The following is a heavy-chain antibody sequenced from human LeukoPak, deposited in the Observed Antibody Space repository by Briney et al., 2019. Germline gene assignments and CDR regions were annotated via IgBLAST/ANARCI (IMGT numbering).Heavy chain of an antibody. CDR1: GFTVSSNY. Sequence: GGSLRLSCAASGFTVSSNYMSWVRQAPGKGLEWVSVIYSGGSTYYADSVKGRFTIPRDNSKNTLYLQMNSLRAEDTAVYYCASGGPHNWFDPWGQGTLVTVSS. D-gene: IGHD4-23*01. J-gene: IGHJ5*02. V-gene: IGHV3-53*01. CDR2: IYSGGST. CDR3: ASGGPHNWFDP.